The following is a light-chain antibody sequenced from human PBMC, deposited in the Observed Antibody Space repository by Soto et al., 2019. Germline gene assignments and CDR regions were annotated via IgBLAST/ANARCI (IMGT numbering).Light chain of an antibody. CDR1: QSVSSSY. V-gene: IGKV3-20*01. J-gene: IGKJ4*01. CDR2: GAS. CDR3: QHYRTS. Sequence: EIVLTQSPGTLSLSPGERATLSCRASQSVSSSYLAWYQQKPGQPPRLLIYGASSWASGIPDRFGGSGSGTDFTLTITRLEPEDFAVYYCQHYRTSFGGGTKVEIK.